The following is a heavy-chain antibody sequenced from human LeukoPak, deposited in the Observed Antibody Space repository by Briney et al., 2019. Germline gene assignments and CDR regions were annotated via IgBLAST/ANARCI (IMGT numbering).Heavy chain of an antibody. CDR3: AKDRPKSDTAIYYGMDV. CDR1: GFTFSSYA. D-gene: IGHD5-18*01. CDR2: ISGSGGST. V-gene: IGHV3-23*01. J-gene: IGHJ6*02. Sequence: PGGSLRLSCAASGFTFSSYAMSWARQAPGKGLEWVSAISGSGGSTYYADSVKGRFTISRDNSKNTLYLQMNSLRAEDTAVYYCAKDRPKSDTAIYYGMDVWGQGTTVTVSS.